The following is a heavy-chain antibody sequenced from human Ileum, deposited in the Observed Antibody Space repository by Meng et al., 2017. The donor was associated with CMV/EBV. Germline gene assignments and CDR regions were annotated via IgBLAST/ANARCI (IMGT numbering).Heavy chain of an antibody. J-gene: IGHJ6*02. CDR1: GFTFSSYW. CDR2: INSDGSST. V-gene: IGHV3-74*01. D-gene: IGHD1-1*01. CDR3: ARESYKYYGMDV. Sequence: GESLKISCAASGFTFSSYWMHWVRQAPGKGLVWVSRINSDGSSTSYADSVKGRFTISRDNAKNTLYLQMNSLRAEDTAVYYCARESYKYYGMDVWGQGTTVTVSS.